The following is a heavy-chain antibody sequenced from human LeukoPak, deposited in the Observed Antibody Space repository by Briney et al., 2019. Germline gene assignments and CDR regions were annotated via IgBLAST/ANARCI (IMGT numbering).Heavy chain of an antibody. D-gene: IGHD2-21*02. CDR3: VRWVTGLDY. CDR1: GFTFSTYA. Sequence: GGSLRLSCSASGFTFSTYATHWVRQAPGKGLEYVSAISGDGIRTYYADSVKGRFTISRDNSKNTVYVQMSSLRSEDAAVYYCVRWVTGLDYWGQGILVTVSS. J-gene: IGHJ4*02. V-gene: IGHV3-64*03. CDR2: ISGDGIRT.